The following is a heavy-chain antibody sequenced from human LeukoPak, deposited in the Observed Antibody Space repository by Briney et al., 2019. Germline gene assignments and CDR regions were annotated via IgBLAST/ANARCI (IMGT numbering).Heavy chain of an antibody. J-gene: IGHJ4*02. D-gene: IGHD3-16*01. CDR2: IYYSGST. V-gene: IGHV4-39*07. CDR3: ARERGGGDFDY. CDR1: GGSISSSSYY. Sequence: PSETLSLTCTVSGGSISSSSYYWGWIRQPPGKGLEWIGSIYYSGSTYYNPSLKSRVTISVDTSKNQFSLKLSSVTAADTAVYYCARERGGGDFDYWGQGTLVTVSS.